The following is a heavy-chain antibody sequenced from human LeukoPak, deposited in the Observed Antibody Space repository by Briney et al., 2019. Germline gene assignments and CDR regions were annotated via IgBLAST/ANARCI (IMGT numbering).Heavy chain of an antibody. J-gene: IGHJ4*02. Sequence: SGGSLRLSCAASGFTFSTYWMSWVRQAPGKGLEWVANIKQDGSEKYYVDSVKGRFTISRDNAKNSLYLRMNSLRAEDTAVYYCARVGIAYYYDSSDYYTDFWGQGTLVTVSS. CDR1: GFTFSTYW. V-gene: IGHV3-7*01. D-gene: IGHD3-22*01. CDR3: ARVGIAYYYDSSDYYTDF. CDR2: IKQDGSEK.